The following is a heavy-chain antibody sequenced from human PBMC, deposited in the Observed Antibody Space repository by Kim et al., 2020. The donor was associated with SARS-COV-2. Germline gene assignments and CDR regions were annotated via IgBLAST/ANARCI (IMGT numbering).Heavy chain of an antibody. D-gene: IGHD6-13*01. CDR1: GYTFTSYA. V-gene: IGHV7-4-1*02. CDR2: INTNTGNP. J-gene: IGHJ6*02. Sequence: ASVKVSCKSSGYTFTSYAMNWGRQAPGQGLEWMGWINTNTGNPTYAQGFTGRFVFSLDTSVSTAYLQISSLKAEDTAVYYCASGEIIAAAGSYYYGMDVWGQGTTVTVSS. CDR3: ASGEIIAAAGSYYYGMDV.